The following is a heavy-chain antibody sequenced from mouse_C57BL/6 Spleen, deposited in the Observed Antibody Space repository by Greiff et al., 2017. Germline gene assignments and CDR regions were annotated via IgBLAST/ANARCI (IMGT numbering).Heavy chain of an antibody. V-gene: IGHV7-3*01. CDR2: IRNKANGYTT. D-gene: IGHD1-1*01. Sequence: EVHLVESGGGLVQPGGSLSLSCAASGFTFTDYYMSWVRQPPGKALEWLGFIRNKANGYTTEYSASVKGRFTISRDNSQSILYLHMNALRAEDSATYYCASLITTVVATDWYFDVWGTGTTVTVSS. J-gene: IGHJ1*03. CDR3: ASLITTVVATDWYFDV. CDR1: GFTFTDYY.